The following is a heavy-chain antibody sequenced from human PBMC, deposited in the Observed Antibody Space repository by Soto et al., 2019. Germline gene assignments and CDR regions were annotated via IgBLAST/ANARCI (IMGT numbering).Heavy chain of an antibody. CDR1: GFNFISYA. D-gene: IGHD3-10*01. CDR2: ISGSGGST. Sequence: AGVPMRHSWAASGFNFISYAMSLVRQAPGKGLEWVSAISGSGGSTYYADSVKGRFTISRDNSKNTLYLQMNSLRAEDTAVYYCANSSPMAPPDYWGQGTLVTVSS. V-gene: IGHV3-23*01. J-gene: IGHJ4*02. CDR3: ANSSPMAPPDY.